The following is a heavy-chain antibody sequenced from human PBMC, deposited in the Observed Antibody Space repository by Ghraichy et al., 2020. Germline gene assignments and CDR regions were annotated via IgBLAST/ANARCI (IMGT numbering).Heavy chain of an antibody. CDR1: GLRVSSSY. D-gene: IGHD5-24*01. CDR3: TGTDIAGRDYYYYGMDV. V-gene: IGHV3-53*01. CDR2: IYSSGST. J-gene: IGHJ6*02. Sequence: GGSLRLSCAASGLRVSSSYMTWVRQAPGKGLEWVSVIYSSGSTDFADSVKGRFTISSDNSKNTGDLQMNSLRAEDTAVYDCTGTDIAGRDYYYYGMDVWGQGTTVTVSS.